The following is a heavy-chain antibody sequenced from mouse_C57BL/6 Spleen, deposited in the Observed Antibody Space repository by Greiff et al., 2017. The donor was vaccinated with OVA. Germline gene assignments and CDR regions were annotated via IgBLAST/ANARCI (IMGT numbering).Heavy chain of an antibody. V-gene: IGHV1-82*01. D-gene: IGHD1-1*01. Sequence: QVQLQQSGPELVKPGASVKISCKASGYAFSSSWMNWVKQRPGKGLEWIGRIYPGDGDTNYNGKFKGKATLTADKSSSTAYMQLSSLTSEDSAVYFCARSPTTVVPDCWGKGTTLTVSS. CDR2: IYPGDGDT. J-gene: IGHJ2*01. CDR1: GYAFSSSW. CDR3: ARSPTTVVPDC.